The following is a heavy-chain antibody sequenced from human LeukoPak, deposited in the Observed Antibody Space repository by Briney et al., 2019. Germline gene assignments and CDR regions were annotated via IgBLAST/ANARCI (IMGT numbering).Heavy chain of an antibody. Sequence: GGSLRLSCAASGFIFGNHAMSWVRQAPGKGLEWVSTISGSGGSTYYADSVKGRFTISRDNSKDTLYLQVNSLRAEDTAIYYCAKEGGYRSSSSCSDYFDYWGQGSLVTVSS. J-gene: IGHJ4*02. V-gene: IGHV3-23*01. CDR3: AKEGGYRSSSSCSDYFDY. CDR1: GFIFGNHA. D-gene: IGHD2-2*01. CDR2: ISGSGGST.